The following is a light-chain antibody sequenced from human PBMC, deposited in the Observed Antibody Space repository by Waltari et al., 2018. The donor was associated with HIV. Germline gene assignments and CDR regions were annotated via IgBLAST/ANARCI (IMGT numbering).Light chain of an antibody. J-gene: IGKJ2*01. CDR2: AAS. CDR1: QGISNY. Sequence: DIQLTQSPSSLSASVRDRVPITCRASQGISNYLAWYQQKPGKVPKLLIYAASTLQSGVPSRFSGSGSGTDFTLTISSMQPEDVATYYCHRYNSAPYTFGQGTELDIK. V-gene: IGKV1-27*01. CDR3: HRYNSAPYT.